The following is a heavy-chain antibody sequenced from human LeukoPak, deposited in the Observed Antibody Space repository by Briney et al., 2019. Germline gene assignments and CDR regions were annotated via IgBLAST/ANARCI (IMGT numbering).Heavy chain of an antibody. V-gene: IGHV4-38-2*02. J-gene: IGHJ4*02. Sequence: SETLSLTCTVSGYSISSGYYWGWIRPPPGKGLEWIGSIYHSGSTYYNPSLKSRVTISVDTSKNQFSLKLSSVTAADTAVYYCARGTWIAAAGDYWGQGTLVTVSS. CDR3: ARGTWIAAAGDY. CDR2: IYHSGST. D-gene: IGHD6-13*01. CDR1: GYSISSGYY.